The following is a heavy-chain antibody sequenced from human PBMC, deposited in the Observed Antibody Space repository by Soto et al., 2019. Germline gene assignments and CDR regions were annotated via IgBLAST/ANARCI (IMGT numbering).Heavy chain of an antibody. D-gene: IGHD3-10*01. Sequence: PSETLSLTCAVYGGSFSGYYWSWIRQPPGKGLEWIGEINHSGSTNYNPSLESRVTISVDTSKNQFSLKLSSVTAADTAVYYCARGAMVRGVITRARYNWFDPWGQGTLVTVSS. J-gene: IGHJ5*02. V-gene: IGHV4-34*01. CDR2: INHSGST. CDR1: GGSFSGYY. CDR3: ARGAMVRGVITRARYNWFDP.